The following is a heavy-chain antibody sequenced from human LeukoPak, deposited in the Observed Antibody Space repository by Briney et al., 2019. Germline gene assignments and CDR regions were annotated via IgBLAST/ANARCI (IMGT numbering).Heavy chain of an antibody. D-gene: IGHD3-3*01. CDR3: ARNAHDFWSGLRDNWFDP. Sequence: ASVKVSCKASGYTFTSYDINWVRQATGQGLEWMGWMNPSSGNTGYAQKFQGRVTITRNTSISTAYMELSSLRSEDTAVYYCARNAHDFWSGLRDNWFDPWGQGTLVTVSS. CDR2: MNPSSGNT. V-gene: IGHV1-8*03. J-gene: IGHJ5*02. CDR1: GYTFTSYD.